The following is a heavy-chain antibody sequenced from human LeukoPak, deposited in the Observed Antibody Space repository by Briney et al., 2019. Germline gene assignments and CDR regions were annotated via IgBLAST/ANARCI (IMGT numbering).Heavy chain of an antibody. J-gene: IGHJ4*02. D-gene: IGHD6-19*01. CDR3: ARAVVGKEDLDY. CDR2: ISHDGSTK. Sequence: PERSLRLSCAASGFTFSIYAIHWVRQAPGKGLEWVAVISHDGSTKYYADSVRGRFTIYRDNSKNTLYLQMDSLGAEDTAVYYCARAVVGKEDLDYWGQGTLVTVSS. CDR1: GFTFSIYA. V-gene: IGHV3-30*04.